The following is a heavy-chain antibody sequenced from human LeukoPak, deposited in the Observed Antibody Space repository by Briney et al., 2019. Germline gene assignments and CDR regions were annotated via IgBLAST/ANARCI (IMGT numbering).Heavy chain of an antibody. CDR1: GSTFSSCA. D-gene: IGHD3-10*01. J-gene: IGHJ4*02. CDR2: ISSSDGST. CDR3: AREDNYYGSGTPFDY. V-gene: IGHV3-23*01. Sequence: PGGSLRLSCAASGSTFSSCAMNWVRQAPGKGLEWVSAISSSDGSTYYADSVKGRFTISRDNAKNSLYLQMNSLRAEDTAVYYCAREDNYYGSGTPFDYWGQGTLVTVSS.